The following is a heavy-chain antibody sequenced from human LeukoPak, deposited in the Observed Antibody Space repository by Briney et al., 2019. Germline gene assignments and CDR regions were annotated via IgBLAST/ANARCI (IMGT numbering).Heavy chain of an antibody. D-gene: IGHD3-22*01. CDR1: GFTFSSYE. CDR3: ARAYCYDSRGYLVSDY. CDR2: ISYDGSKK. Sequence: PGGSLRLSCAASGFTFSSYEMNWVRQAPGKGLEWVADISYDGSKKYYADSVKGRFTISRDNSKNTLYLQMNSLRAEDTAVYYCARAYCYDSRGYLVSDYWGQGTLVTVSS. V-gene: IGHV3-33*08. J-gene: IGHJ4*02.